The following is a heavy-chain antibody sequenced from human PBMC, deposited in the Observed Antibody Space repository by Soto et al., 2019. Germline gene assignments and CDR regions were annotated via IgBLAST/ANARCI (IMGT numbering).Heavy chain of an antibody. CDR2: ISAYNGNT. Sequence: ASVKVSCKASGYTFTSYGISWVRQAPGQGLEWMGWISAYNGNTNYAQKLQGRVTMPTDTSTSTAYMELRSLRSADTAVYYCAREFRSKRMTYDYIWGSYFEPLQPFDPWGQGTLVTVSS. D-gene: IGHD3-16*01. CDR1: GYTFTSYG. V-gene: IGHV1-18*01. CDR3: AREFRSKRMTYDYIWGSYFEPLQPFDP. J-gene: IGHJ5*02.